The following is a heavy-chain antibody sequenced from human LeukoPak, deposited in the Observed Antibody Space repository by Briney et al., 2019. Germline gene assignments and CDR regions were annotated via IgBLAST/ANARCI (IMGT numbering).Heavy chain of an antibody. CDR1: GFTFSSYA. Sequence: GGSLRLPCAPCGFTFSSYAMSWVRQAPGTGLEWVSAISGSCGSTYYADSVKGRFTISIDNSKDTLYLQMNSLRAEDTAVYYCAKERAIYCTNGVCPFDYWGQGTLVTVSS. V-gene: IGHV3-23*01. CDR2: ISGSCGST. CDR3: AKERAIYCTNGVCPFDY. J-gene: IGHJ4*02. D-gene: IGHD2-8*01.